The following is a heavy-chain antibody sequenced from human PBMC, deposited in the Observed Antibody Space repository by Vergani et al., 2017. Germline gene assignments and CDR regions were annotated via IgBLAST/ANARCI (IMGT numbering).Heavy chain of an antibody. CDR2: IIPIFGTA. Sequence: QVQLVQSGAEVKKPGSSVKVSCKASGGTFSSYAISWVRQAPGQGLEWMGGIIPIFGTANYAQKFKGRVTITADESTSTAYMELSSLRSEDTAVYYCARAGELRYFDWSSDFDYWGQGTLVTVSS. CDR3: ARAGELRYFDWSSDFDY. J-gene: IGHJ4*02. CDR1: GGTFSSYA. V-gene: IGHV1-69*01. D-gene: IGHD3-9*01.